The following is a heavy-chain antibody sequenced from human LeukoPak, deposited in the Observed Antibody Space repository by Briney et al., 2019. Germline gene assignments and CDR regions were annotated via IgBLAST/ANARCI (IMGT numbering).Heavy chain of an antibody. V-gene: IGHV4-38-2*01. J-gene: IGHJ4*02. D-gene: IGHD2-8*01. CDR1: GYSISSGYY. CDR2: IYHSGST. Sequence: SETLSLTCAVSGYSISSGYYWGWIRQPPGKGLEWIATIYHSGSTYYNPSLKSRVTISVDTSKNQLSLKLSSVTAADTAVYYCARLADIVLMVYAVDWGQGTLVTVSS. CDR3: ARLADIVLMVYAVD.